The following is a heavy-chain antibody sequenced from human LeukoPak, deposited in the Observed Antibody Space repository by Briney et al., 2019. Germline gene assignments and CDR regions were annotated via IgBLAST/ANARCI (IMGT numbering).Heavy chain of an antibody. CDR3: AKDRSCTGSSCNVGS. V-gene: IGHV3-74*01. D-gene: IGHD2-2*01. CDR1: GFTFSSYW. CDR2: IKSDGSTT. J-gene: IGHJ3*01. Sequence: GGSLRLSCAASGFTFSSYWMHWVRQAPGKGLVWVSRIKSDGSTTTYADSVKGRFTISRDNSKNTLFLQMNSLRAEETAVYYCAKDRSCTGSSCNVGSWGQGTMVTVSS.